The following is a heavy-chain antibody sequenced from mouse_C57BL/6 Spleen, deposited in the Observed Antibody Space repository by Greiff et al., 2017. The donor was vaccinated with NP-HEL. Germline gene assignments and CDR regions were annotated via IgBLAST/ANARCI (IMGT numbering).Heavy chain of an antibody. Sequence: VQLQQSGAELVKPGASVKLSCKASGYTFTSYWMQWVKQRPGQGLEWIGEIDPSDSYTNYNQKFKGKATLTVDTSSSTAYMQLSSLTSEDSAVYYCARGKYYGSSPWFAYWGQGTLVTVSA. CDR2: IDPSDSYT. V-gene: IGHV1-50*01. D-gene: IGHD1-1*01. J-gene: IGHJ3*01. CDR3: ARGKYYGSSPWFAY. CDR1: GYTFTSYW.